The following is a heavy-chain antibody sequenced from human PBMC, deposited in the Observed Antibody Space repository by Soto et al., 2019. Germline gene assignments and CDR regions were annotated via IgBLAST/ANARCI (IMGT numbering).Heavy chain of an antibody. CDR2: IYYSGST. D-gene: IGHD5-18*01. CDR3: ARGNHSYGPFDY. Sequence: SETLSLTCTVSGGSISSYYWSWIRQPPGKGLEWIGYIYYSGSTNYNPSLKSRVTISVDTSKNQFSLKLSSVTAADTAVYYCARGNHSYGPFDYWGQGTLVTVSS. CDR1: GGSISSYY. J-gene: IGHJ4*02. V-gene: IGHV4-59*01.